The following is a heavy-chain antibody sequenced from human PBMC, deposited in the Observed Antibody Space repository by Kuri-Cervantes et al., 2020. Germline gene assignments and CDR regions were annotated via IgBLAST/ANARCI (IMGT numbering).Heavy chain of an antibody. J-gene: IGHJ2*01. CDR2: INWNGGST. Sequence: LSLTCAASGFTFDDYGMSWVRQAPGKGLEWVSGINWNGGSTGYADSVKGRFTISRDNSKNTLYLQMNSLSAEDTAVYYCAKDMGRGYWYFDLWGRGTLVTVSS. CDR3: AKDMGRGYWYFDL. D-gene: IGHD1-26*01. CDR1: GFTFDDYG. V-gene: IGHV3-20*04.